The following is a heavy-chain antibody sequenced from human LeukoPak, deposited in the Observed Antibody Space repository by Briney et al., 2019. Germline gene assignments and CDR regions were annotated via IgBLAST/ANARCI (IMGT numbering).Heavy chain of an antibody. J-gene: IGHJ4*02. D-gene: IGHD1-26*01. CDR1: GGSISSYY. CDR2: IYYSGST. Sequence: SETLSLTCTVSGGSISSYYWSWIRQPPGKGLEWIGYIYYSGSTNYNPSLKSRVTISVDTSKNQFSLKLSPVTAADTAVYYCARSSPPIVGFLYYFDYWGQGTLVTVSS. V-gene: IGHV4-59*08. CDR3: ARSSPPIVGFLYYFDY.